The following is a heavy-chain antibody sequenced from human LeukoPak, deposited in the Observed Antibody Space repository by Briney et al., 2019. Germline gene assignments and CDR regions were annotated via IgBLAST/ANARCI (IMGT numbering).Heavy chain of an antibody. V-gene: IGHV3-15*01. CDR1: GFTFSSYA. Sequence: GGSLRLSCAASGFTFSSYAMSWVRQAPGKGLEWVGRIKSKTDGGTTDYAAPVKGRFTISRDDSKNTLYLQMNSLKTEDTAVYYCTTVGEHSPSGAFDIWGQGTMVTVSS. CDR2: IKSKTDGGTT. J-gene: IGHJ3*02. D-gene: IGHD2-15*01. CDR3: TTVGEHSPSGAFDI.